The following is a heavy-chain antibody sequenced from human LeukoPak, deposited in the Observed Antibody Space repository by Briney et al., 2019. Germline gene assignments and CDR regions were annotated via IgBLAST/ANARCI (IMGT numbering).Heavy chain of an antibody. Sequence: SQTQSLTCAVSGGFICRGGYPGRWIRQPPGKGLGRNGYIYQNGSTCYNPALTSRHPMSVDRAHNQFSNELPYVSAAGTAVHYGARDRGSHDAFEIWGQGTMVTVSS. CDR2: IYQNGST. CDR1: GGFICRGGYP. V-gene: IGHV4-30-2*01. J-gene: IGHJ3*02. CDR3: ARDRGSHDAFEI.